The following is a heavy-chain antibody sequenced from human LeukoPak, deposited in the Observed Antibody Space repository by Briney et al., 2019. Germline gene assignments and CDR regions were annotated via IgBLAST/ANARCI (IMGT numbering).Heavy chain of an antibody. CDR2: IEPSGTN. Sequence: PSETLSLTCAVYGGSFSGYYWSWIRQPPGKGLEWIGRIEPSGTNDHNPSLKSRVTMSINMSKNQFSLELISVTAADTAVYYCTRGHGWTDYWGQGTLVTVSS. J-gene: IGHJ4*02. V-gene: IGHV4-34*01. D-gene: IGHD6-19*01. CDR3: TRGHGWTDY. CDR1: GGSFSGYY.